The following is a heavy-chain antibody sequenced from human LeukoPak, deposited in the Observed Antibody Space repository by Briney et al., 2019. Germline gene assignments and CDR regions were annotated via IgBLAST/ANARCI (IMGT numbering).Heavy chain of an antibody. J-gene: IGHJ4*02. Sequence: GGSLRLSCAASGFTFSSYGMHWVRQAPGKGLEWVAFIRYDGSNKYYADSVKGRFTISRDNSKNTLYLQMNSLRAEDTAVYYCASSTEGYSYGYFSAFGYWGQGTLVTVSS. CDR1: GFTFSSYG. CDR2: IRYDGSNK. D-gene: IGHD5-18*01. CDR3: ASSTEGYSYGYFSAFGY. V-gene: IGHV3-30*02.